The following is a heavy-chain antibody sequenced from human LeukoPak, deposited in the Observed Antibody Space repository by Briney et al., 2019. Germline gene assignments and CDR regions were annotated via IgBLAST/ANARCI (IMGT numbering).Heavy chain of an antibody. CDR1: GDSMSSHY. J-gene: IGHJ6*03. Sequence: PSGTLSLTCSVSGDSMSSHYWSWIRQPPGRELEWIGYISYTGSAKYNPSLSSRVTISVDTSNNHFSLNLFSVTAADTAVYYCARTYYYMDIWGKGTTVTVSS. V-gene: IGHV4-59*11. CDR2: ISYTGSA. CDR3: ARTYYYMDI.